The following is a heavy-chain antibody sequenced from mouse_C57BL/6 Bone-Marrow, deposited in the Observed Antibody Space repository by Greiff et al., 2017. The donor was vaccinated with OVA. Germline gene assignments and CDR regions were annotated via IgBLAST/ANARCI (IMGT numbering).Heavy chain of an antibody. CDR2: IYPGDGDT. Sequence: QVQLQQSGPELVKPGASVKISCKASGYAFSSSWMNWVKQRPGKGLEWIGRIYPGDGDTNYNQKFKGKSTLTVDKSSSTAYMQLSSLTSEDSAVYYCARRTAQATRYFDYWGQGTTLTVSS. CDR1: GYAFSSSW. J-gene: IGHJ2*01. CDR3: ARRTAQATRYFDY. D-gene: IGHD3-2*02. V-gene: IGHV1-82*01.